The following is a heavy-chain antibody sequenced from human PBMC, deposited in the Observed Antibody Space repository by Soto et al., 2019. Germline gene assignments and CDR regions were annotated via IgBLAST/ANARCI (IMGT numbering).Heavy chain of an antibody. J-gene: IGHJ4*02. V-gene: IGHV3-23*01. CDR3: ARSSDYDILTRHYVFDY. D-gene: IGHD3-9*01. CDR1: GFTFSSSA. Sequence: GVLRLSFAASGFTFSSSAMSWVRPAPGKRLEWVSDISGSVASTYYADSVKRRFTSYRDNSKNTLYLQMNSLRAEDTAVYYCARSSDYDILTRHYVFDYWGQGTLVTVSS. CDR2: ISGSVAST.